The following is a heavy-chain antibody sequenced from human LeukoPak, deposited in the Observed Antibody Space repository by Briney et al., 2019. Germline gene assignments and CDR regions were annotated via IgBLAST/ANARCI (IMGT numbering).Heavy chain of an antibody. CDR1: GFTFSSYS. J-gene: IGHJ4*02. V-gene: IGHV3-21*01. CDR3: ARDRGTWYSSSSGFDY. Sequence: GGSLRLSCAASGFTFSSYSMNWVRQAPGKGLAWVSSISSSSSYIYYADSVKGRFTISRDNAKNSLYLQMNSLRAEDTAVYYCARDRGTWYSSSSGFDYWGQGTLVTVSS. CDR2: ISSSSSYI. D-gene: IGHD6-6*01.